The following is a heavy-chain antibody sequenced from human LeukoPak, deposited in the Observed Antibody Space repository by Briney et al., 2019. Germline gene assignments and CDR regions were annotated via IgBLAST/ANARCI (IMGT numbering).Heavy chain of an antibody. CDR2: ISSSGSTI. CDR1: GFTFSSYE. V-gene: IGHV3-48*03. J-gene: IGHJ6*02. CDR3: ARGRRFPYYYYGMDV. Sequence: GGSLRLSCAASGFTFSSYEMNWVRQAPGKGLEGGSYISSSGSTIYYADSVKGRFTISRDNAKNSLYLQMNSLRAEDTAVYYCARGRRFPYYYYGMDVWGQGTTVTVSS.